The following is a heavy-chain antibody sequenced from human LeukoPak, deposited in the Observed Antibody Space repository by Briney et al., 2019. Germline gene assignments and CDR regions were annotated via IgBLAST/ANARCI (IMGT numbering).Heavy chain of an antibody. CDR1: GFTFSSYA. Sequence: PGGSLRLSCAASGFTFSSYAMSWVRQAPGKGLEWVSAINGSGGSTYYADSVKGRFTISRDNSKNTLYLQMNSLRAEDTAVYYCAKVELRYFPPNWFDPWGQGTLVTVSS. D-gene: IGHD3-9*01. CDR2: INGSGGST. CDR3: AKVELRYFPPNWFDP. V-gene: IGHV3-23*01. J-gene: IGHJ5*02.